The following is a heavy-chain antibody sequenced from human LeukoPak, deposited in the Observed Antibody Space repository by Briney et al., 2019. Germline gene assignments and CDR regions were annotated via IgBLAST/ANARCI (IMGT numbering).Heavy chain of an antibody. J-gene: IGHJ5*02. V-gene: IGHV4-59*01. CDR1: GGSISSYY. CDR3: ARGGTAMARHWFDP. CDR2: IYYSGST. Sequence: NPSETLSLTCTVSGGSISSYYWSWIRQPPGKGLEWIGYIYYSGSTNYNPSLKSRVTISVDTSKNQFSLKLSSVTAADTALYYCARGGTAMARHWFDPWGQGTLVTLSS. D-gene: IGHD5-18*01.